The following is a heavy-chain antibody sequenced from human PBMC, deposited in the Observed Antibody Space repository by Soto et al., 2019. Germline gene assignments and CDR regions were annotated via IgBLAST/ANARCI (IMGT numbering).Heavy chain of an antibody. D-gene: IGHD6-19*01. J-gene: IGHJ4*02. V-gene: IGHV3-23*01. CDR3: AKDAPRRSGWWHFDY. CDR1: GFTFSGYD. Sequence: EVQLLESGGGLVQPGGSLRLSCAASGFTFSGYDMGWVRRAPGKGLEWVSGISNGGDRTYYADPVKGRFTISRDNSKNTLYLQMNSLRAEDTALYFCAKDAPRRSGWWHFDYWGQGTLVTVSS. CDR2: ISNGGDRT.